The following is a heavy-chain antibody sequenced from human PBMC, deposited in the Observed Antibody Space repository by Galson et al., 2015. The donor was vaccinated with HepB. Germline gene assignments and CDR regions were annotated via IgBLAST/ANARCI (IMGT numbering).Heavy chain of an antibody. D-gene: IGHD1-26*01. J-gene: IGHJ6*02. CDR3: AKRDGSYPYYYGMDV. CDR2: ISGSGGST. Sequence: SLRLSCAASGFTFNNYAMSWVRQAPGKGLEWVSTISGSGGSTYYADSVKGRFTISRDSSKNTLYLQMNSLRAEDTAVYYCAKRDGSYPYYYGMDVWGQGTTVTVSS. V-gene: IGHV3-23*01. CDR1: GFTFNNYA.